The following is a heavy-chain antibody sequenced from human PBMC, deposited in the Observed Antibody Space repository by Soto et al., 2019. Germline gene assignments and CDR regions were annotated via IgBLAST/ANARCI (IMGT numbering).Heavy chain of an antibody. CDR2: IYYNGDT. CDR1: GGPVSSGNYF. J-gene: IGHJ3*01. Sequence: QLQLQESGPGLVKPAETLSLKCAVSGGPVSSGNYFWGWIRQPPGKGLEWIANIYYNGDTCYSPYLKTRVTMFVAMARNQFSLRVTSVTAADPAVYYCARRLIDKWNLGHAFDFWGQGTLVTFSA. D-gene: IGHD1-20*01. V-gene: IGHV4-39*01. CDR3: ARRLIDKWNLGHAFDF.